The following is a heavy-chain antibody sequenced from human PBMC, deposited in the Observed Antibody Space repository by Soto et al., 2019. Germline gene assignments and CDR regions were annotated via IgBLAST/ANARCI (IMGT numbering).Heavy chain of an antibody. Sequence: QLQLQESGSGLVKPSQTLSLTCAVSGGSISSGGSSWNWIRQPPGKGLAWIGYIYHSGSTYYNPSLKSRVTISVDRSKNQFSLELSSVTAADTAVYYCARGQVVAAQHWGQGTLVTVSS. J-gene: IGHJ4*02. CDR1: GGSISSGGSS. D-gene: IGHD2-15*01. V-gene: IGHV4-30-2*01. CDR3: ARGQVVAAQH. CDR2: IYHSGST.